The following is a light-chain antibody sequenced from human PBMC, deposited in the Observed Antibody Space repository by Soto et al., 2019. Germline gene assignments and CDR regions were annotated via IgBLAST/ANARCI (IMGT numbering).Light chain of an antibody. CDR1: QSLAHSDGNTY. CDR3: MQATRWPWT. Sequence: DVVMTQSPLSLPVTLGQPASISCTSSQSLAHSDGNTYLNWFRQRPGQAPRRLIYNVSNRESGVPERFSGSGSGTDFTLRISRVEAEDVGVYYCMQATRWPWTFGQVTKVEIK. CDR2: NVS. V-gene: IGKV2-30*02. J-gene: IGKJ1*01.